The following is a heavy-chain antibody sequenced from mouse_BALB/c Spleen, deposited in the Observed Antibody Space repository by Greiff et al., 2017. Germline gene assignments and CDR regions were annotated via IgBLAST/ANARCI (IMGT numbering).Heavy chain of an antibody. CDR1: GYTFSSYW. Sequence: QVQLKESGAELMKPGASVKISCKATGYTFSSYWIEWVKQRPGQGLEWIGYINPSSGYTNYNQKFKDKATLPADKSSSTAYMQLSSLTSEDSAVDYGARYYACDGRRFADWGQGTLVTVSA. D-gene: IGHD1-1*02. V-gene: IGHV1S26*01. J-gene: IGHJ3*01. CDR3: ARYYACDGRRFAD. CDR2: INPSSGYT.